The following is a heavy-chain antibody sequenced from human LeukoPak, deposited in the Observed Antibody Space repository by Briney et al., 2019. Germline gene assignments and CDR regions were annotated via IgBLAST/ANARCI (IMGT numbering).Heavy chain of an antibody. J-gene: IGHJ5*02. D-gene: IGHD3-16*01. CDR3: ARGDLYDGGGRNWFDP. CDR2: INHSGST. CDR1: GGSFSGYY. V-gene: IGHV4-34*01. Sequence: PSETLSLTCAVYGGSFSGYYWSWIRQPPGKGLEWIGEINHSGSTNYNPSLKSRVAMSVDTSKNQFSLRLTSVTAADTAVYYCARGDLYDGGGRNWFDPWGQGTLVTVSS.